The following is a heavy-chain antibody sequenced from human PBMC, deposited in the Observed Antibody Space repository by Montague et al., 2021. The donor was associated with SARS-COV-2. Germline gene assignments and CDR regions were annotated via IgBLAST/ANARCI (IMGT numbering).Heavy chain of an antibody. Sequence: PALVTPTQTLTLTCTFSGFSLSTSGMCVSWIRQPPGKALEWLARXDWXADKHYSTSLKTRLTISKDTSKNQVVLTMTNMDPVDTATYYCARSSVVRGVSLDYWGQGTLVTVSS. J-gene: IGHJ4*02. V-gene: IGHV2-70*11. CDR1: GFSLSTSGMC. CDR3: ARSSVVRGVSLDY. D-gene: IGHD3-10*01. CDR2: XDWXADK.